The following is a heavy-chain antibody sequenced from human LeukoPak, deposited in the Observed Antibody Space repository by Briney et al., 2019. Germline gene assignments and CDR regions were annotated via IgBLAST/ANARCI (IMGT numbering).Heavy chain of an antibody. CDR2: ISSTGNII. J-gene: IGHJ5*02. V-gene: IGHV3-11*01. CDR3: ARVIHSPPGSWFDP. Sequence: GGSLRLSCAASGFTFSDYYMSWIRQAPGKGLEWVSYISSTGNIIYYADSVKGRFTISRDNAKNSLYLQMNSLRAEDTAVYYCARVIHSPPGSWFDPWGQGTLVTVSS. CDR1: GFTFSDYY. D-gene: IGHD1-26*01.